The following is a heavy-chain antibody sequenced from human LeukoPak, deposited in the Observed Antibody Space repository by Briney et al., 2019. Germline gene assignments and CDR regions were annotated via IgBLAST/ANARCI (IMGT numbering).Heavy chain of an antibody. J-gene: IGHJ6*03. CDR2: INPNSGGT. Sequence: ASVKVSCKASGYTFTGYYMHWVRQAPGQGLEWMGWINPNSGGTNYAQKFQGRVTMTRDTSISTAYMELSRLRSDDTAVYYCARGSHILHYYYYMDVWGKGTTVTISS. V-gene: IGHV1-2*02. D-gene: IGHD3-9*01. CDR1: GYTFTGYY. CDR3: ARGSHILHYYYYMDV.